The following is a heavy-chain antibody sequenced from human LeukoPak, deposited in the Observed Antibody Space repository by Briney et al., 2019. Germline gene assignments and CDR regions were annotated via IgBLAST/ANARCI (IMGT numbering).Heavy chain of an antibody. D-gene: IGHD4-17*01. Sequence: PGGSLRLSCAASGFTFSSYGMHWVRQAPGKGLEWVSAISGSGGSTYYADSVKGRFTISRDNSKNTLYLQMNSLRAEDTAVYYCAKDGVTTGVNPYYFDYWGQGTLVTVSS. CDR1: GFTFSSYG. J-gene: IGHJ4*02. CDR3: AKDGVTTGVNPYYFDY. V-gene: IGHV3-23*01. CDR2: ISGSGGST.